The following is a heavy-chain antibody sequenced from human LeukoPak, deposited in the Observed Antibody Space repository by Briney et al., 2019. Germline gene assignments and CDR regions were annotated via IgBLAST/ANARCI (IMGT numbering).Heavy chain of an antibody. CDR3: VKDKYPVVVAATLDY. V-gene: IGHV3-64D*09. J-gene: IGHJ4*02. CDR1: GFTFSNYA. Sequence: GRSLRLSCAASGFTFSNYAMHWVRQAPGKGLEYVSDISSNGGITYYADSVKGRFTVSRDNSKNMLYLQMNSLRAEDTAVYYCVKDKYPVVVAATLDYWGQGILVTVSS. D-gene: IGHD2-15*01. CDR2: ISSNGGIT.